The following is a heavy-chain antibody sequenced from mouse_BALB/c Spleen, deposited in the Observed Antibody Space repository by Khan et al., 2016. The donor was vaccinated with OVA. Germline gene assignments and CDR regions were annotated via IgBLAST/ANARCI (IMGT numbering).Heavy chain of an antibody. Sequence: EVQLVESGGDLVKPGGSLRLSCAASGFTFSTYGMSWVRQFPDKRLEWVATINSDGYYTYYPDTLKGRFTISRNNAENTLYLKMSSLKSEDTAIYYCASHLTGSFAYWGHGTLVTVSA. CDR1: GFTFSTYG. V-gene: IGHV5-6*01. J-gene: IGHJ3*01. CDR3: ASHLTGSFAY. CDR2: INSDGYYT. D-gene: IGHD4-1*01.